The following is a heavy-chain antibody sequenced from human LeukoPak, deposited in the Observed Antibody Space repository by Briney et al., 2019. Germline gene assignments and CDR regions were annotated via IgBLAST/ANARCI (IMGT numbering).Heavy chain of an antibody. CDR1: GFTFRSYG. Sequence: GGSLRLSCAASGFTFRSYGMHWVRQAPGKGLEWVAVIWYDGSNKYYADSVKGRFTISRDNSKNTLYLQMNSLRAEDTAVYYCARAVAAADSYWGRGTLVTVSS. J-gene: IGHJ4*02. CDR3: ARAVAAADSY. D-gene: IGHD6-13*01. V-gene: IGHV3-33*01. CDR2: IWYDGSNK.